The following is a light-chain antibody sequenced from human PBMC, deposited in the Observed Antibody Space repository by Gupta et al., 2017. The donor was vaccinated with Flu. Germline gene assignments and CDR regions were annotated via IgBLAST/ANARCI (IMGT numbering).Light chain of an antibody. J-gene: IGLJ1*01. V-gene: IGLV2-11*01. CDR3: CSYAGSYTFAYV. CDR1: SSDVGGYNY. CDR2: DVS. Sequence: QSALPQPRSVSGSLGQPVPISSPGPSSDVGGYNYVSWYQQHPGKAPKLMIYDVSKRPSGVPDRFSGSKSGNTASLTISGLQAEDEADYYCCSYAGSYTFAYVFGTGTKVTVL.